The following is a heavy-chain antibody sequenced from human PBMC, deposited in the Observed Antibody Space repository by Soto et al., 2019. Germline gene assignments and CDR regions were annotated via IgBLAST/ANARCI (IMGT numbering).Heavy chain of an antibody. V-gene: IGHV3-48*03. J-gene: IGHJ4*01. Sequence: PGGSLTLSSAASGFTFSHFEMSWVRHAPGKGLEWISYITSSGENTYYAEPVKSRLTIYRPNTKNFQHLHMNTLRAEDTAVYYCVKGHVFVAHHNGRSFDS. D-gene: IGHD2-21*01. CDR1: GFTFSHFE. CDR3: VKGHVFVAHHNGRSFDS. CDR2: ITSSGENT.